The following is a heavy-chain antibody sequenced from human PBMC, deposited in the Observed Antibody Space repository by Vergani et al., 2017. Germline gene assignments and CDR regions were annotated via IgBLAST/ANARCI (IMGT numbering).Heavy chain of an antibody. CDR2: IYSGGST. CDR1: GFTVSSNY. D-gene: IGHD6-6*01. Sequence: EVQLVESGGGLVQPGGSLRLSCAASGFTVSSNYMSWVRQAPGKGLEWVSVIYSGGSTYYADSVKGRFTISRHNSKNTLYLQINSLRAEDTAVYYCAKMAYSSFYYFDYWGQGTLVTVSS. J-gene: IGHJ4*02. CDR3: AKMAYSSFYYFDY. V-gene: IGHV3-53*04.